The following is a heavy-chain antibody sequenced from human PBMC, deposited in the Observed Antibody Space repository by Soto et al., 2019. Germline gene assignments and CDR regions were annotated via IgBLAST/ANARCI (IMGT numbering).Heavy chain of an antibody. CDR1: GFTFTRYS. J-gene: IGHJ4*02. CDR2: ISSTTNYI. Sequence: GSLRLSCAASGFTFTRYSMDCFLQAPVKVLEWVSSISSTTNYIYYGDSMKGRFTISRDNAKNSLYLEMNSLRAEDTAVYYCARESEDLTSNFDYWGQGTLVTVSS. V-gene: IGHV3-21*06. CDR3: ARESEDLTSNFDY.